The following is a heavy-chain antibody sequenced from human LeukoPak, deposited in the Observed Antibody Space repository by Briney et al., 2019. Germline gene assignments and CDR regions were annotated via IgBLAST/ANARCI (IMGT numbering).Heavy chain of an antibody. CDR2: IYYSGNT. V-gene: IGHV4-59*01. CDR1: GGSISSYY. Sequence: SETLSLTCTVSGGSISSYYWSWIRQPPGKGLEWIGYIYYSGNTNYNPSLKSRVTISVDTPKNQFSLKLSSVTAADTAVYYCARVAVDTFDYWGQGTLVTVSS. CDR3: ARVAVDTFDY. J-gene: IGHJ4*02. D-gene: IGHD6-19*01.